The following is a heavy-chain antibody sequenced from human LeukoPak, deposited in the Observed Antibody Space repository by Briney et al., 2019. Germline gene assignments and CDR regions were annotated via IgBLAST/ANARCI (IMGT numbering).Heavy chain of an antibody. CDR2: IKSKTDGGTT. CDR3: TTGAQWLGTQFFDY. V-gene: IGHV3-15*01. D-gene: IGHD6-19*01. J-gene: IGHJ4*02. CDR1: GFTFSDAW. Sequence: GGSLRLSCVASGFTFSDAWMSWVRQAPGKGLEWVGRIKSKTDGGTTDYAAPVKGRFAISRDDSKNTVYLQMNSLKTEDTAVYYCTTGAQWLGTQFFDYWGQGTLVTVSS.